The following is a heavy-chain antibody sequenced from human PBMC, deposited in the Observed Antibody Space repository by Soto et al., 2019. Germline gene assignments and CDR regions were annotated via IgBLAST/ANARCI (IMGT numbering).Heavy chain of an antibody. CDR3: ARDVGDSGSHWFDP. D-gene: IGHD1-26*01. V-gene: IGHV1-46*01. CDR2: INPSGGIT. CDR1: GYTLTSYY. J-gene: IGHJ5*02. Sequence: ASVKVSCKASGYTLTSYYLHWVRQAPGQGPEWMGIINPSGGITNDAQKFQDRVTMTSDTSTSTVYMELSSLRFEDTAVYYCARDVGDSGSHWFDPWGQGSLVTSPQ.